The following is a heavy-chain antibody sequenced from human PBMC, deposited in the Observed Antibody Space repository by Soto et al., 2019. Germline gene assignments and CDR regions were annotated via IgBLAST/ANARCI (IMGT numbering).Heavy chain of an antibody. CDR1: GYSFAGYW. CDR3: ARQIYDSDNGTNFQYSFDS. V-gene: IGHV5-10-1*01. J-gene: IGHJ4*02. D-gene: IGHD2-8*01. Sequence: GSLKISCKGSGYSFAGYWITWVRQKPGKGLEWMGRIDPSDSQTYYSPSFRGHVTISATKSITTVFLQWSSLRASDTAMYYCARQIYDSDNGTNFQYSFDSWGQGTPVTVSS. CDR2: IDPSDSQT.